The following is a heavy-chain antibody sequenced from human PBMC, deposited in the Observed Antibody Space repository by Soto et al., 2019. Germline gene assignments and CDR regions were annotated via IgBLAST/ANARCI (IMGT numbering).Heavy chain of an antibody. J-gene: IGHJ4*02. CDR2: IYWNGDE. Sequence: SGPTLVNPTQTLTQTCTFSGFSLNTSGVGVGWKRQPPGKALEWLTFIYWNGDERYSPSLKSRLTITKDTSKNRVVLTMTNMDPVDTATYYCAHLYNDYENFDYWGQGALVTVSS. D-gene: IGHD4-17*01. CDR3: AHLYNDYENFDY. CDR1: GFSLNTSGVG. V-gene: IGHV2-5*01.